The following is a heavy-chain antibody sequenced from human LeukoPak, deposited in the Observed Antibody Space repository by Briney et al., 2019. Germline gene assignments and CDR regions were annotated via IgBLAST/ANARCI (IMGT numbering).Heavy chain of an antibody. V-gene: IGHV3-74*01. CDR1: GFTFSSYW. D-gene: IGHD1-26*01. J-gene: IGHJ4*02. CDR2: INSDGSST. CDR3: ARDSHSGNYPWD. Sequence: GGSLRLSCAASGFTFSSYWLHWVRQAPGKGLVWVSHINSDGSSTTYADSVKGRFTISRDNAKNTLYLQMNSLRGEDTAVYYCARDSHSGNYPWDWGPGTLVTVSS.